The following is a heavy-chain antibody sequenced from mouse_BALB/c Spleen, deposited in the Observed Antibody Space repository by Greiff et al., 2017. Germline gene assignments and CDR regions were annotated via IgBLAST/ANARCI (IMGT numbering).Heavy chain of an antibody. CDR1: GFTFSSYG. V-gene: IGHV5-6*01. CDR2: ISSGGSYT. D-gene: IGHD1-1*01. CDR3: ARHYYYGSSLYWYFDV. Sequence: EVKLVESGGDLVKPGGSLKLSCAASGFTFSSYGMSWVRQTPDKRLEWVATISSGGSYTYYPDSVKGRFTISRDNAKNTLYLQMSSLKSEDTAMYYCARHYYYGSSLYWYFDVWGAGTTVTVSS. J-gene: IGHJ1*01.